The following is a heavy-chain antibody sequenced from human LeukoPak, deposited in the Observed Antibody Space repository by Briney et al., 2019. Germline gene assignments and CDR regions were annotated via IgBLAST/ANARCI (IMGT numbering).Heavy chain of an antibody. Sequence: ASVKVSCKASGYTFTSYGISWVRQAPGQGLEWMGWISAYNGNTNYAQKLQGRVTMTTDTSTSTAYMELSSLRSEDMAVYCCAREAGGSSFDYWGQGTLVTVSS. CDR3: AREAGGSSFDY. V-gene: IGHV1-18*03. J-gene: IGHJ4*02. D-gene: IGHD1-26*01. CDR2: ISAYNGNT. CDR1: GYTFTSYG.